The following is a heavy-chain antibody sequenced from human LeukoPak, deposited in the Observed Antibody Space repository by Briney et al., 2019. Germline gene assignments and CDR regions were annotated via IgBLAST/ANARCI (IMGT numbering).Heavy chain of an antibody. V-gene: IGHV5-51*01. CDR1: GYSFTSYW. D-gene: IGHD4-17*01. J-gene: IGHJ4*02. CDR2: IYPGDSDT. CDR3: ARHPVSYGDFTGLDY. Sequence: GESLKISCKGSGYSFTSYWIGWVRQMPGKGLEWMGIIYPGDSDTRYSPSFQGQVTISADKSISTAYLQWSSLKASDTAMYYCARHPVSYGDFTGLDYWGQGTLVTASS.